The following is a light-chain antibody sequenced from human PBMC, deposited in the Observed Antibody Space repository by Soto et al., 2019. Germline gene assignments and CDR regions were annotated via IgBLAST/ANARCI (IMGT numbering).Light chain of an antibody. CDR1: QSVRNY. V-gene: IGKV3-15*01. CDR3: QQYNTWPWT. CDR2: SAS. Sequence: IMLTQSPATLSLSPGERATLSCRASQSVRNYLAWYQQKPGQAPRVVMYSASTRATGIPGRISGGGSGTEFTLTISSLQSEDFALYYCQQYNTWPWTFGQGTKVEI. J-gene: IGKJ1*01.